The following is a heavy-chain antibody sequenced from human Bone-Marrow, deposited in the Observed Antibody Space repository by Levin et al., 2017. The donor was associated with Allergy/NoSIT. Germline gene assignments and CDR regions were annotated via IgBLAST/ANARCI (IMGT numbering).Heavy chain of an antibody. J-gene: IGHJ5*02. CDR2: IIPIFGTA. Sequence: SVKVSCKASGGTFSSYAISWVRQAPGQGLEWMGGIIPIFGTANYAQKFQGRVTITADESTSTAYMELSSLRSEDTAVYYCARDVLSSGPWFDPWGQGTLVTVSS. V-gene: IGHV1-69*13. D-gene: IGHD6-19*01. CDR3: ARDVLSSGPWFDP. CDR1: GGTFSSYA.